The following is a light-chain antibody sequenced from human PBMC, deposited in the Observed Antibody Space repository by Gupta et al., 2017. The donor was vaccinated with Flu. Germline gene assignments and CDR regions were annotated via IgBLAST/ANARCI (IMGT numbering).Light chain of an antibody. J-gene: IGLJ3*02. CDR2: TTN. CDR3: ALYLAGGFWV. Sequence: QTVVTQEPSFSVSPGGTVTLTCGLNSGPVSTTHYPSWYQQTPGQAPRTLIYTTNARSSGVPDRFSGSILGNKAALTITGAQSDDDCDYYCALYLAGGFWVFGGGTRLTVL. CDR1: SGPVSTTHY. V-gene: IGLV8-61*01.